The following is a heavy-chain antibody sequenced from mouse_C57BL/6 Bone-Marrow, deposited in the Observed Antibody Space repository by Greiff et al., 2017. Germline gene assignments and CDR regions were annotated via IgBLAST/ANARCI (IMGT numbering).Heavy chain of an antibody. CDR2: ISSGGSYT. Sequence: EVQLVESGGDLVKPGGSLKLSCAASGFTFSSYGMSWVRQTPDKRLEWVATISSGGSYTYYPDSVKGRFTISRDNAKNTLYLQMSSLKSEDTAMYYCARNRWLRRFDYWGQGTTLTVSS. J-gene: IGHJ2*01. V-gene: IGHV5-6*01. CDR3: ARNRWLRRFDY. CDR1: GFTFSSYG. D-gene: IGHD2-2*01.